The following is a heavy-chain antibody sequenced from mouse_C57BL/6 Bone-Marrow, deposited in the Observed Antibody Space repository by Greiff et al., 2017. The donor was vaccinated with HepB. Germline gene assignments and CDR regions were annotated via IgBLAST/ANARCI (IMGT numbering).Heavy chain of an antibody. D-gene: IGHD2-3*01. CDR3: AGDHRVYDGYLDY. J-gene: IGHJ2*01. CDR2: ITHSGET. V-gene: IGHV12-3*01. CDR1: GFPITSGYY. Sequence: QVQLKESGPGLVKPSQSLFLTCSITGFPITSGYYWIWIRQSPGTPLEWMGYITHSGETFYNPSLQSPISITRETSKNQFFLQLNSVTTEDTAMYYCAGDHRVYDGYLDYWGQGTTLTVSS.